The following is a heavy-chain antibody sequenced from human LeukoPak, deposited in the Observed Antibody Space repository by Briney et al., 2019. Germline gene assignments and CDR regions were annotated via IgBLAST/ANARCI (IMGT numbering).Heavy chain of an antibody. J-gene: IGHJ4*02. CDR1: GGSISSSSYY. D-gene: IGHD6-19*01. CDR3: ARRHSSGWSAYFDY. CDR2: IYYSGST. V-gene: IGHV4-39*01. Sequence: SETLSLTCTVSGGSISSSSYYWGWIRQPPGKGLEWIGSIYYSGSTYYNPSLKSRVTISVDTSKNQFSLKLGSVTAADTAVYYCARRHSSGWSAYFDYWGQGTLVTVSS.